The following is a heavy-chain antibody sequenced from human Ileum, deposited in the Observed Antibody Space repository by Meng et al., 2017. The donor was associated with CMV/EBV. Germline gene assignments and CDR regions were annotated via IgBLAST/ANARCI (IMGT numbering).Heavy chain of an antibody. V-gene: IGHV4-34*01. CDR1: GSFSPYT. J-gene: IGHJ4*02. CDR3: ATGTSQAWELLHS. D-gene: IGHD1-26*01. CDR2: INQYGST. Sequence: QVKIQPGGQGLFKPPDTLSLTCSLGGSFSPYTWSWIRQAPGKGLEWIGEINQYGSTNFNPSVKSRVTISRDTSKNQFSLRLNSVTAADAAVYYCATGTSQAWELLHSWGQGILVTVSS.